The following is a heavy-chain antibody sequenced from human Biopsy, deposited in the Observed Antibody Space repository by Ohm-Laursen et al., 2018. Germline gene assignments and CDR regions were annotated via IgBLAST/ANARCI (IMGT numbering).Heavy chain of an antibody. V-gene: IGHV1-46*01. Sequence: ASVKVSCKASGYSFTSYYMHWVRQAPGQGLEWMGMINPSGSTTSYPQIFQGRVTMIRDTSKSTVYMELSSLRSADTAVYYCATGPKRLTGTSYFESWGRGILVTVSS. D-gene: IGHD1-7*01. CDR2: INPSGSTT. CDR1: GYSFTSYY. J-gene: IGHJ4*02. CDR3: ATGPKRLTGTSYFES.